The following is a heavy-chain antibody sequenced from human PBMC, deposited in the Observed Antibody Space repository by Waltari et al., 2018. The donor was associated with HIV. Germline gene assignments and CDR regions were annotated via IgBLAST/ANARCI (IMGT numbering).Heavy chain of an antibody. CDR1: GGTFNNYA. V-gene: IGHV1-69*06. D-gene: IGHD2-15*01. Sequence: QVQLVQSGAELKKPGSSVKVSCKTSGGTFNNYALSWVRQAPGQGLEWRGGMMPILGTKKYAQKFQGRVTSTAEKSTSTAYMELRSLRSADTALYDWAARKGYCSGGGCYSWDYWGQGTLVTVSS. J-gene: IGHJ4*02. CDR3: AARKGYCSGGGCYSWDY. CDR2: MMPILGTK.